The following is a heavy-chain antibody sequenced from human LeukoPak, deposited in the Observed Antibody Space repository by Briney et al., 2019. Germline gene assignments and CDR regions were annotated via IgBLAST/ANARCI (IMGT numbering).Heavy chain of an antibody. CDR3: ARRVRGVPAAKGAFDI. J-gene: IGHJ3*02. Sequence: GESLKISCKGSGYSFTSYWIGWVRQMPGKGLEWMGIIYPGDSDTRYSPSFQGQVTISADKSISTAYLQWSSLKASDTAMYYCARRVRGVPAAKGAFDIWGQGTMVTVSS. CDR2: IYPGDSDT. D-gene: IGHD2-2*01. CDR1: GYSFTSYW. V-gene: IGHV5-51*01.